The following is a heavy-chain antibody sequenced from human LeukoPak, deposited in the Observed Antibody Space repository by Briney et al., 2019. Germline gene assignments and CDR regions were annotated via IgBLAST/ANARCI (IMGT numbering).Heavy chain of an antibody. D-gene: IGHD3-16*01. V-gene: IGHV3-21*01. CDR1: GFIFSSYN. CDR3: AKQRYGGEDY. CDR2: ISSSGSSI. Sequence: GGSLRLSCAASGFIFSSYNMNWVRQAPGKGLEWVSSISSSGSSIYYADSVKGRFTISRDNAKKSLSLQMNSLRAEDTAVYYCAKQRYGGEDYWGQGTLVTVSS. J-gene: IGHJ4*02.